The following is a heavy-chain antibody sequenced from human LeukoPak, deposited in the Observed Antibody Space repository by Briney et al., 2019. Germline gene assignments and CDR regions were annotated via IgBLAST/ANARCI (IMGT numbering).Heavy chain of an antibody. Sequence: PGGSLRLSCAASGFTFNSYWMHWVRQAPGKGLVWVSRIRGDGGTTDYADSVKGRFTVSRDNAKNTLSLQMNSLRAEDTAAYYCARAGYGDPHFDFWGQGTLVTVSS. V-gene: IGHV3-74*01. CDR2: IRGDGGTT. CDR1: GFTFNSYW. CDR3: ARAGYGDPHFDF. J-gene: IGHJ4*02. D-gene: IGHD4-17*01.